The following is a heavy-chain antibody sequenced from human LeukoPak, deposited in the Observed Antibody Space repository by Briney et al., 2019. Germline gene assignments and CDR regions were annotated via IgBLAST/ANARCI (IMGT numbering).Heavy chain of an antibody. J-gene: IGHJ5*02. CDR1: GFTFSSYA. CDR2: ISYDGSNN. D-gene: IGHD6-13*01. CDR3: ASLSIAAPGTNWFDP. Sequence: GRSLRLSCAASGFTFSSYAMHWVRQAPGKGLEWVALISYDGSNNYYADSVKGRFTISRDNSKNMLYLQMNSLRAEDTAVYYCASLSIAAPGTNWFDPWGQGTLVTVSS. V-gene: IGHV3-30-3*01.